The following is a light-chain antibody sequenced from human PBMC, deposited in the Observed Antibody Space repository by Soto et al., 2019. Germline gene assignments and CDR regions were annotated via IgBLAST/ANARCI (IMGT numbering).Light chain of an antibody. V-gene: IGLV2-14*01. CDR2: DVS. J-gene: IGLJ1*01. CDR3: TSYTTSSAHYV. CDR1: SSDVGGFDY. Sequence: SVLTQPASVSGSPGQSITISCTGTSSDVGGFDYVSWYQHHPGKAPKLMIYDVSNRPSGVSNRFSGSKPGNTASLIISGLQAEDEADYFCTSYTTSSAHYVFGTGTKVTVL.